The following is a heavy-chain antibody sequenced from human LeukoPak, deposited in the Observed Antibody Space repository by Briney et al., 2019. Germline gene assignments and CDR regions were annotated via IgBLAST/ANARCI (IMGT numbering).Heavy chain of an antibody. CDR2: IYSGGNT. CDR3: ARDRGWFDP. V-gene: IGHV3-66*01. J-gene: IGHJ5*02. CDR1: RLIVSSNY. Sequence: QPGGSLRLSCAASRLIVSSNYVAWVRQAPGKGLEWVSVIYSGGNTYYADSVKGRFTISRDNSKNTLYLQMNSLRAEDTAVYYCARDRGWFDPWGLGTLVTVSS.